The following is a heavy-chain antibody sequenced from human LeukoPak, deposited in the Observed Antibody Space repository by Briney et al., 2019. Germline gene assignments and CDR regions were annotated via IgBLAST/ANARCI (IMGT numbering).Heavy chain of an antibody. V-gene: IGHV4-59*01. Sequence: SETLSLTCTVSGDSISRYYWSWIRQPPGKGLEWIGYIYYTGTTNYNPSLKSRVTITVDTSKNQFSLRLSSVTAADTAVYFCARDGFRTLYYFDYWGQGILVTVSS. J-gene: IGHJ4*02. CDR3: ARDGFRTLYYFDY. CDR2: IYYTGTT. CDR1: GDSISRYY. D-gene: IGHD1-14*01.